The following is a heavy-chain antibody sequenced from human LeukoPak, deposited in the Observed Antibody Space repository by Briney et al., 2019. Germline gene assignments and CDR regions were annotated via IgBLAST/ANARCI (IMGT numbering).Heavy chain of an antibody. CDR2: INHSGST. J-gene: IGHJ4*02. D-gene: IGHD5-18*01. CDR3: ARLAVGQLWQYKTDY. Sequence: SETLSLTCTVSGGSISSSSYSWSWIRQPPGKGLEWIGEINHSGSTNYNPSLKSRVTISVDTSKNQFSLKLSSVTAADTAVYYCARLAVGQLWQYKTDYWGQGTLVTVSS. V-gene: IGHV4-39*07. CDR1: GGSISSSSYS.